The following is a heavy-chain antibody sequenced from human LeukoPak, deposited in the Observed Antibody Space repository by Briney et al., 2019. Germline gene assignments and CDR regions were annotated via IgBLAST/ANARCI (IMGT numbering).Heavy chain of an antibody. Sequence: PSETLSLTCAVYGGSFRGYYWSWIRQPPGKGLEWIGEINHSGSTNYNPSLKSRVTISVDTSKNQFSLKLSSVTAADTAIYYCARLYSSSPYAHFDYSGRGTLVTVSS. CDR2: INHSGST. CDR1: GGSFRGYY. J-gene: IGHJ4*02. D-gene: IGHD6-6*01. CDR3: ARLYSSSPYAHFDY. V-gene: IGHV4-34*01.